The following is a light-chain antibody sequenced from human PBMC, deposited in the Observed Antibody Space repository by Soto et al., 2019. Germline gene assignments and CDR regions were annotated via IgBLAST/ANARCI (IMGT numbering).Light chain of an antibody. V-gene: IGLV1-40*01. CDR2: GNS. CDR1: SSKIGAGYY. CDR3: QSYDSSLSGSV. Sequence: QLVLTQPPSVSGAPGQRVTISCTGSSSKIGAGYYVHWYQQLPGTAPKLLIYGNSNRPSGVPDRFSGSKSGTSASLAITGLQAEDEADYYCQSYDSSLSGSVFGGGTKLTVL. J-gene: IGLJ3*02.